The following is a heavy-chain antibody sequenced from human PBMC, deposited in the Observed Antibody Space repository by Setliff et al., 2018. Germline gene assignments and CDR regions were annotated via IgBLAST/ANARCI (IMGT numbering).Heavy chain of an antibody. CDR1: GYSFTNYW. V-gene: IGHV5-51*01. CDR3: ARQAIFGSDAFDI. CDR2: IYPGDSDT. Sequence: GESLKISCKGSGYSFTNYWIGWVRQMPGKGLEWMGIIYPGDSDTRYSPSFQGQVAISADKSISTAYLQWSSLKASDTAMYYCARQAIFGSDAFDIWGQGTMVTVSS. D-gene: IGHD3-3*01. J-gene: IGHJ3*02.